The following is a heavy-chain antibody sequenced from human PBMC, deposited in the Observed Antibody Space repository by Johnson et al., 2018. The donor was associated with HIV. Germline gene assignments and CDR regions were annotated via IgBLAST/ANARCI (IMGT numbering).Heavy chain of an antibody. CDR2: IRYDGRNN. CDR3: ATDPGGSYFGYRAFDI. D-gene: IGHD1-26*01. CDR1: GFTFSSYG. Sequence: VQLVESGGGVVQPGGSLRLSCAASGFTFSSYGMHWVRQAPGKGLEWVAFIRYDGRNNYYADSVKGRCTISRDKSKNTLYLQMSSLRAEDTAVYYCATDPGGSYFGYRAFDIWGQGTMVTASS. V-gene: IGHV3-30*02. J-gene: IGHJ3*02.